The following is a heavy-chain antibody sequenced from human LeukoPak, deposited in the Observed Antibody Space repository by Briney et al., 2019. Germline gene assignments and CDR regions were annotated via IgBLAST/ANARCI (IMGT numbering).Heavy chain of an antibody. V-gene: IGHV4-59*12. CDR2: IYYSGST. D-gene: IGHD2-2*01. Sequence: SETLSLTCTVSGGSISTYYWSWIRQPPGKGLEWMGYIYYSGSTNYNPSLKSRVTISIDTSKNQFSLKLSSVTAADTAVYYCARGISSCSSTSCYFSPISRRVWFDPWGQGTLVTVSS. J-gene: IGHJ5*02. CDR1: GGSISTYY. CDR3: ARGISSCSSTSCYFSPISRRVWFDP.